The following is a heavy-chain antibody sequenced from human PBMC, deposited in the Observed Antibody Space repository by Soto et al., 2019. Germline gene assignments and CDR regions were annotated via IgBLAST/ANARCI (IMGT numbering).Heavy chain of an antibody. CDR2: IYYSGST. CDR3: AGDLGVRGYYYYYGMDV. V-gene: IGHV4-31*03. Sequence: QVQLQESGPGLVKPSQTLSLTCTVSGGSISSGGYYWSWIRQHPGKGLEWIGYIYYSGSTYYNPSLQSRVTISVDTSKNQFSLKLSSVTAADTAVYYCAGDLGVRGYYYYYGMDVWGQGTTVTVSS. J-gene: IGHJ6*02. CDR1: GGSISSGGYY. D-gene: IGHD3-10*01.